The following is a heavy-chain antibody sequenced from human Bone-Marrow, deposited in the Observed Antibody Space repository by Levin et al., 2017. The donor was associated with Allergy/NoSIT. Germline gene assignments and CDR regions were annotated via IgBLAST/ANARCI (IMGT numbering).Heavy chain of an antibody. CDR2: SDTEAGET. J-gene: IGHJ5*02. D-gene: IGHD4/OR15-4a*01. V-gene: IGHV1-24*01. CDR3: VTGHDYRANWFDP. CDR1: GNSLTELS. Sequence: ASVKVSCKVSGNSLTELSIHWVRQTPGKGLEWMGGSDTEAGETIYAEMFQDRVTLTADTSTDTAYMELSGLRSEDTAVYYCVTGHDYRANWFDPRGRGTLVTVSS.